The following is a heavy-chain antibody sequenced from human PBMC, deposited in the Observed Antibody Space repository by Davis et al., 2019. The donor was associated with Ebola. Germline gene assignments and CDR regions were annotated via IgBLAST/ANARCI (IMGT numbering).Heavy chain of an antibody. V-gene: IGHV1-18*01. CDR1: GYTFTSYG. Sequence: ASVKDSCKASGYTFTSYGISWVRQAPGQGLEWMGWISAYNGNTNYAQKLQGRVTMTTDTSTSTAYMELRSLRSDDTAVYYCARDVITGIVGWFDPWGQGTLVTVSS. D-gene: IGHD1-20*01. CDR3: ARDVITGIVGWFDP. J-gene: IGHJ5*02. CDR2: ISAYNGNT.